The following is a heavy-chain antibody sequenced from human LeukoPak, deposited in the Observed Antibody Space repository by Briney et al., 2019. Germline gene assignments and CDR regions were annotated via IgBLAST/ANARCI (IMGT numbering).Heavy chain of an antibody. D-gene: IGHD6-13*01. Sequence: SETLSLTCAVYGGSFSGYYWSWIRQPPGKGLEWIGETNHSGGTNYNPSLKSRVTISVDTSKNQFSLKLSSVTAADTAVYYCARSRAAAGKDYWGQGTLVTVSS. CDR2: TNHSGGT. V-gene: IGHV4-34*01. CDR1: GGSFSGYY. J-gene: IGHJ4*02. CDR3: ARSRAAAGKDY.